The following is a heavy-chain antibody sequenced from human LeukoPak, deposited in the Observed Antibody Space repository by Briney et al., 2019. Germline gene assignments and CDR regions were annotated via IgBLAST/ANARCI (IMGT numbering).Heavy chain of an antibody. D-gene: IGHD1-26*01. Sequence: ASVKVSCKASGYTFTGYYMHWVRQAPGQGLEWMGWINPNSGGTNYAQKFQGRVNMTRDTSISTAYMELSRLRSDDTAVYYCARDPWAARLEATLPDYWGQGTLVTVSS. CDR1: GYTFTGYY. V-gene: IGHV1-2*02. J-gene: IGHJ4*02. CDR3: ARDPWAARLEATLPDY. CDR2: INPNSGGT.